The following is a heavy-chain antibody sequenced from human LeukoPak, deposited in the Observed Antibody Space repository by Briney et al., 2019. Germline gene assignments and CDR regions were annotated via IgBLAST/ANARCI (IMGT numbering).Heavy chain of an antibody. D-gene: IGHD2-2*01. CDR2: INHSGST. CDR3: ARPHCSSTRCYWDAFDI. Sequence: SETLSLTCAVYGGSFSGYYWSWIRQPPGKGLEWIGEINHSGSTNYNPSLKSRVTISVDTSKNQFSLKLSSVTAADTAVYYCARPHCSSTRCYWDAFDIWGQGTMVTVSS. J-gene: IGHJ3*02. CDR1: GGSFSGYY. V-gene: IGHV4-34*01.